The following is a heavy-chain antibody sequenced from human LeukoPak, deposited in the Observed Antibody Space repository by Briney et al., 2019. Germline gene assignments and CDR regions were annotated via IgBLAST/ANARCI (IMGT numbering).Heavy chain of an antibody. J-gene: IGHJ3*02. D-gene: IGHD3-22*01. CDR3: AKEIYDSSGYYYYGSNAFDI. Sequence: GGSLRLSCAASGFTFSSYAMSWVRQAPGKGLEWVSAISGSGGSTYYADSVKGRFTISRDNSKNTLYLQMNSLRAEDTAVYYCAKEIYDSSGYYYYGSNAFDIWGQGTMVTVSS. CDR2: ISGSGGST. V-gene: IGHV3-23*01. CDR1: GFTFSSYA.